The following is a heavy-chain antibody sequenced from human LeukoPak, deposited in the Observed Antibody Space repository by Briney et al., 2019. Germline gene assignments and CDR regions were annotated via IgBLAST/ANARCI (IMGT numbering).Heavy chain of an antibody. CDR3: ARSGLATCHY. CDR2: INNGGGGT. V-gene: IGHV3-23*01. D-gene: IGHD3-10*01. Sequence: GGSLRLSCQASGFIFTNYAMSWVRQAPGKGLEWVSSINNGGGGTFFADSVKGRFTISRDDSRGMVYLQMNSLSAEDTAVYYCARSGLATCHYWGQGTLVTVYS. J-gene: IGHJ4*02. CDR1: GFIFTNYA.